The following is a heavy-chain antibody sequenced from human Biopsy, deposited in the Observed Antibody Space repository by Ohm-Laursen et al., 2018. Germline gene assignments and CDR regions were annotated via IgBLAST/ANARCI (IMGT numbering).Heavy chain of an antibody. CDR2: ISSSSSTI. D-gene: IGHD3-22*01. CDR1: GFTFTNHF. V-gene: IGHV3-11*01. J-gene: IGHJ4*02. Sequence: SLRLSCSATGFTFTNHFMDWVRRAPGKGLEFISYISSSSSTISYADSVKGRFTISRDNAKKSLYPQLNSLRAEDTAVYYCATAIDRRFDYWGQGTLVTVSS. CDR3: ATAIDRRFDY.